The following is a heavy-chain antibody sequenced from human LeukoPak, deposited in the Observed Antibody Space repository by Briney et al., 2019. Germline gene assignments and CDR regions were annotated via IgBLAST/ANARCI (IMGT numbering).Heavy chain of an antibody. J-gene: IGHJ4*02. V-gene: IGHV3-48*02. Sequence: PGGSLRLSCVASGFLFSGSTMNWVRQAPGKGLEWITYISSSSGTIYYADSVKGRFTISRDNAKNSLFLQMNGLRDEDTAVYYCARGIRYADYWGQGTLVTVSS. CDR2: ISSSSGTI. CDR1: GFLFSGST. D-gene: IGHD3-16*01. CDR3: ARGIRYADY.